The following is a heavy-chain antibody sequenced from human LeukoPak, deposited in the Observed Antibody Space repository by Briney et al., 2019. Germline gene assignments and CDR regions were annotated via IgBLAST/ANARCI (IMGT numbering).Heavy chain of an antibody. D-gene: IGHD3-9*01. CDR1: GFTFRDYN. J-gene: IGHJ6*02. CDR3: ARSIGLTGGGVDV. Sequence: KPGGSLRPSSAASGFTFRDYNMNWVRQAPGKGREWVSYITDSGSTIHYADSVNGRFTISRDNAKNSLYLQMNSPRAEDSAVYYRARSIGLTGGGVDVWGRGTTVTVSS. CDR2: ITDSGSTI. V-gene: IGHV3-11*01.